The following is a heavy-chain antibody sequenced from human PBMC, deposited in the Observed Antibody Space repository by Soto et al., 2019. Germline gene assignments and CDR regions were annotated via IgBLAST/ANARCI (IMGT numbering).Heavy chain of an antibody. CDR2: VYYSGSS. CDR3: EKLSSTSSTCYVPGWFDP. CDR1: GDSISGGASF. V-gene: IGHV4-30-4*01. Sequence: SETLSLTCPVSGDSISGGASFWSWIRQPPGKGLEWLANVYYSGSSYYNPSLKSRLTISVDTTKNQFSLQLKSMTAADTAVYYCEKLSSTSSTCYVPGWFDPGGQGTLVPVSS. D-gene: IGHD2-2*01. J-gene: IGHJ5*02.